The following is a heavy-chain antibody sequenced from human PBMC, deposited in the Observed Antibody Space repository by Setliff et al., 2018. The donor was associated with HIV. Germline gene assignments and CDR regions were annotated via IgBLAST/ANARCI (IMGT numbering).Heavy chain of an antibody. CDR3: ARNPSIAVAGADYYYYMDV. V-gene: IGHV1-46*01. Sequence: EASVKVSCKASGYTFTNYYMHWVRQAPGQGLEWLGIINPSGGSTSYAQKFQGRVTMNRDKSTSTVYMELSSLRSEDTAVYYCARNPSIAVAGADYYYYMDVWGKGTTVTVSS. D-gene: IGHD6-19*01. J-gene: IGHJ6*03. CDR1: GYTFTNYY. CDR2: INPSGGST.